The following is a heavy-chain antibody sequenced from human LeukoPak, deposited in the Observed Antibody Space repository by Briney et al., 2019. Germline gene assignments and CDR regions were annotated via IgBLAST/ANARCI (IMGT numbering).Heavy chain of an antibody. J-gene: IGHJ4*02. Sequence: HPGGSLRLSCAASGFTFSSYAMSWVRQAPGKGLEWVSAISGSGGSTYYADSVKGRFTISRDISKNTLYMQMNSLRGEDTAVYYCAKVRSGSYPRYFDYWGQGPLVTVSS. CDR3: AKVRSGSYPRYFDY. V-gene: IGHV3-23*01. CDR1: GFTFSSYA. D-gene: IGHD1-26*01. CDR2: ISGSGGST.